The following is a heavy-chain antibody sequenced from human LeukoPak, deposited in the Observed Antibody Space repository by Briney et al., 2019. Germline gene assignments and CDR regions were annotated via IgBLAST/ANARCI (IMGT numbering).Heavy chain of an antibody. V-gene: IGHV4-34*01. CDR1: GVPFSNHY. Sequence: SETLSLTCAVSGVPFSNHYWSWVRQSPRQGLEWIGEINHSGYTNYNPSLKSRVTMSIDTSKNQFSLRLTSVTAADTGVYYCTRAVAGHPDWGQGTLVTVSS. J-gene: IGHJ4*02. CDR2: INHSGYT. CDR3: TRAVAGHPD. D-gene: IGHD1-14*01.